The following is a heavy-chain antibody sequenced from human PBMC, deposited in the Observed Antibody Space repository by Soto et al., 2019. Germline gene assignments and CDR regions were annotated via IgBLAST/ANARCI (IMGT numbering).Heavy chain of an antibody. CDR1: GFKFDDYG. Sequence: EVQLVESGGGLIQPGGSLRLSCVASGFKFDDYGMHWVRHTPGKGLEWIAGLSKDSLSISYGASMKGRFIISRDNAKSPVYLQLNSPSPEDTALYYCVKDALTAVAFFFVYWGRGALVTVSS. D-gene: IGHD6-19*01. J-gene: IGHJ4*01. CDR3: VKDALTAVAFFFVY. V-gene: IGHV3-9*01. CDR2: LSKDSLSI.